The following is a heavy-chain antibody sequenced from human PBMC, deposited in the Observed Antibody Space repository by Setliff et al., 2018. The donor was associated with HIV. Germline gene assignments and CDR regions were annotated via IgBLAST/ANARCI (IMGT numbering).Heavy chain of an antibody. CDR1: GGTFSSYA. V-gene: IGHV1-69*13. J-gene: IGHJ6*02. Sequence: SVKVSCKAAGGTFSSYAISWVRQAPGQGLEWMGGIIPIFGTANYAQKFQGRVTITADESTSTAYMELSSLRSEDTAVYYCARELGTREWLGYYYYYGMDVWGQGTTVTVSS. D-gene: IGHD3-3*01. CDR3: ARELGTREWLGYYYYYGMDV. CDR2: IIPIFGTA.